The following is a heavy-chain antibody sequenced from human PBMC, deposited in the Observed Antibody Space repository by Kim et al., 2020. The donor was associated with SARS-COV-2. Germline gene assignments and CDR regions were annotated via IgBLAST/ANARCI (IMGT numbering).Heavy chain of an antibody. D-gene: IGHD6-19*01. CDR2: LNPNSGNT. V-gene: IGHV1-8*01. Sequence: ASVKVSCKASGYTFTSHDINWVRQAPGQGLEWMGWLNPNSGNTGYAQKFKGRVTMTRNTAINTAYMEVSTLRSDDTAIYYCASGPSGWYDYWGQGTLVTVSS. J-gene: IGHJ4*02. CDR1: GYTFTSHD. CDR3: ASGPSGWYDY.